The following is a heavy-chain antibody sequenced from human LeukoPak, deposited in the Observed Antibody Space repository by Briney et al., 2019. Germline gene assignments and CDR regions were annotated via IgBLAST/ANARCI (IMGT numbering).Heavy chain of an antibody. J-gene: IGHJ4*03. CDR2: SNHRGDT. V-gene: IGHV4-34*01. CDR1: GGSFSSYY. D-gene: IGHD1-1*01. Sequence: SETLSLTCAVCGGSFSSYYWSWIRQSPGKGVEGIAESNHRGDTNYNPSVKSRVTISVDTSKNQLSLQVTSLTAADTAFYYCARGPTISETGYFDYWGQGTLVTVSS. CDR3: ARGPTISETGYFDY.